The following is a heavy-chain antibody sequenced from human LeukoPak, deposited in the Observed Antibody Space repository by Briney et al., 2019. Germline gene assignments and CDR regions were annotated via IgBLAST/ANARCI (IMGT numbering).Heavy chain of an antibody. J-gene: IGHJ4*02. CDR2: ISSSSRTI. Sequence: PGGSLRLSCATSGFIFSSYSMNWVRQAPGKGLEWVSYISSSSRTIYYADSAKGRFTISRDNAKNSLYLQMNSLRAEDTAVYYCARDFHVRNYDIGGYSYWGQRTLVTVSS. D-gene: IGHD3-22*01. CDR1: GFIFSSYS. V-gene: IGHV3-48*01. CDR3: ARDFHVRNYDIGGYSY.